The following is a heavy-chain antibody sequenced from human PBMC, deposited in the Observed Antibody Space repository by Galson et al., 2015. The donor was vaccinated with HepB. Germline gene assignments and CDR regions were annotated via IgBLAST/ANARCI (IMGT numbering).Heavy chain of an antibody. CDR1: GGTFSTHT. Sequence: SVKVSGKASGGTFSTHTMNWVRQAPGQGLEWMGGITPIFGTANYAQKFQGRVTITADESTSTAYMELSSLRSEDTAVYYCASPTWIQGVGFDYWGQGTLVTVSS. CDR3: ASPTWIQGVGFDY. CDR2: ITPIFGTA. V-gene: IGHV1-69*13. D-gene: IGHD5-18*01. J-gene: IGHJ4*02.